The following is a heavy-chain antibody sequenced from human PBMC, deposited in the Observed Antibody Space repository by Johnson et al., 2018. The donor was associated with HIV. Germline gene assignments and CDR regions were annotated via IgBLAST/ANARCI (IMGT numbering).Heavy chain of an antibody. CDR3: AKDSKWLRSEGVGAFDI. D-gene: IGHD5-12*01. Sequence: EVQVVESGGVVVQPGGSLRLSCAASGFTFDDYAMHWVRQAPGKGLEWVSLISWDGGSTYYADSVKGRFTISRDNSKNSLYLQMNSLRAEDTALYYCAKDSKWLRSEGVGAFDIWGQGKMVTVSS. V-gene: IGHV3-43D*03. CDR1: GFTFDDYA. J-gene: IGHJ3*02. CDR2: ISWDGGST.